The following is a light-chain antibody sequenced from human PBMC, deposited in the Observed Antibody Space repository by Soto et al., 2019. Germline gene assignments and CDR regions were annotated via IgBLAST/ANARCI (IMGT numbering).Light chain of an antibody. CDR3: CSYAGSSTLV. J-gene: IGLJ1*01. CDR2: VVS. CDR1: SSDVGSYNL. Sequence: QSGLTVTAAVFGSPGQLITISCTGPSSDVGSYNLVSWYQHHPGKAPKLMIYVVSKRPSGVSNRFSGSKSGNTASLTISGLQAEDEADYYCCSYAGSSTLVFGTGTKVTVL. V-gene: IGLV2-23*02.